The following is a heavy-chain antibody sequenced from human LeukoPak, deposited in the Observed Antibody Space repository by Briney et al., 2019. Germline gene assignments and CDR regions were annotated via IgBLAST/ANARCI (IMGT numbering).Heavy chain of an antibody. CDR1: GASITTTSFD. V-gene: IGHV4-39*01. J-gene: IGHJ4*02. Sequence: PSETLSLTCGGSGASITTTSFDWAWIRQPPGQDLEGIATISSSGTAYYNPSLMIRVTISVDPSKNQFSLALRSVTAADTGLFYCARFKGGTGFDYWGQGILVIVSS. CDR2: ISSSGTA. CDR3: ARFKGGTGFDY. D-gene: IGHD1-26*01.